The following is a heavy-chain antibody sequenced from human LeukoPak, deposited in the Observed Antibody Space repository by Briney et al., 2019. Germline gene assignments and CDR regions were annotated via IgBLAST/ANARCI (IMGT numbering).Heavy chain of an antibody. Sequence: PGRSLRLSCAASGFTFSSYAMHWVRQAPGKGLEWVAVISYDGSNKYYADSVRGQFTISRDNSKNTLYLQMNSLRAEDTAVYYCARNSGSSPYAFDIWGQGTMVTVSS. J-gene: IGHJ3*02. D-gene: IGHD1-26*01. V-gene: IGHV3-30*01. CDR3: ARNSGSSPYAFDI. CDR1: GFTFSSYA. CDR2: ISYDGSNK.